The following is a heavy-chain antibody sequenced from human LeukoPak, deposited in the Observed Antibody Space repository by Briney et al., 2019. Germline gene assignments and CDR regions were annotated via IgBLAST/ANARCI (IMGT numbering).Heavy chain of an antibody. D-gene: IGHD2-21*02. CDR3: ARGDGGIDAFDI. J-gene: IGHJ3*02. Sequence: SETLSLTCTVSGGSIRGYYWSWIRQPAGKGLEWIGRIYTSGSTNYNPSLKSRVAMSVDTSKNQFSLRLNSVTAADTAVYYCARGDGGIDAFDIWGQGTMVTVSS. CDR1: GGSIRGYY. V-gene: IGHV4-4*07. CDR2: IYTSGST.